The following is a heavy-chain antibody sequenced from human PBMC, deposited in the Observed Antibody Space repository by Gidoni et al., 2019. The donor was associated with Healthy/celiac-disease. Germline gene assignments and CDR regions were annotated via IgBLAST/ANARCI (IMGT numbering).Heavy chain of an antibody. J-gene: IGHJ6*03. Sequence: QVQLQQWGAGLLKPSEPLSLTCAVYGGSFSGYYWSWIRQPPGKGLEWIGEINHSGSTNYNPSLKSRVTISVDTSKNQFSLKLSSVTAADTAVYYCARGVVVPAGNYYYYMDVWGKGTTVTVSS. D-gene: IGHD2-2*01. CDR1: GGSFSGYY. CDR3: ARGVVVPAGNYYYYMDV. V-gene: IGHV4-34*01. CDR2: INHSGST.